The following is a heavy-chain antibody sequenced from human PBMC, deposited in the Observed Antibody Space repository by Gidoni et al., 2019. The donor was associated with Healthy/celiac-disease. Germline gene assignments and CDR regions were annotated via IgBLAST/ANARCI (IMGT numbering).Heavy chain of an antibody. Sequence: EVQLGESGGGLVKPGGSLRHSCADSGFTSSNDCMSWVRQDPGKGLEWVGRIKSITDGGTTDYAAPVTGRFTISRDVSKNTLYLQMSSLKTEDTAVYYCTTGPALGFDPWGQGTLVTVSS. CDR1: GFTSSNDC. V-gene: IGHV3-15*01. D-gene: IGHD3-16*02. CDR2: IKSITDGGTT. J-gene: IGHJ5*02. CDR3: TTGPALGFDP.